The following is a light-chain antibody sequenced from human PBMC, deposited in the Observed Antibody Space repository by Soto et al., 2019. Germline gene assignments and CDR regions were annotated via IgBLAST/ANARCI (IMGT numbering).Light chain of an antibody. CDR2: EVT. CDR1: SSDVGSYNL. J-gene: IGLJ3*02. Sequence: QSVLTQPASVSGSPGQSITISCTGTSSDVGSYNLVSWYQQHPGKAPTVMIYEVTKRPSGVSNRFSGSKSGNTASLTISGLQAEDEADYYCCSYAGSTTSQFVFGGGTKLTVL. CDR3: CSYAGSTTSQFV. V-gene: IGLV2-23*02.